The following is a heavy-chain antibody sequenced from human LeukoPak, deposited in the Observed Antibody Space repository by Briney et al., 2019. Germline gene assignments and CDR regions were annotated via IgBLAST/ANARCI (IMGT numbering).Heavy chain of an antibody. Sequence: GASVKVSCKASGYTFTNYGLSWVRQAPGQGLEWMGWFSGYNGNATYTQKLQGRVIMTTDTSTTTAYMDLRSLRSDDTAVYYCARDAGYCSSETCYDDAFDTWGQGTMVTVSS. D-gene: IGHD2-2*01. J-gene: IGHJ3*02. CDR2: FSGYNGNA. CDR1: GYTFTNYG. V-gene: IGHV1-18*01. CDR3: ARDAGYCSSETCYDDAFDT.